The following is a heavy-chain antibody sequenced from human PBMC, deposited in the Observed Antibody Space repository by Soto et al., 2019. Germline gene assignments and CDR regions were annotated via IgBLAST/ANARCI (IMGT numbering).Heavy chain of an antibody. D-gene: IGHD4-17*01. CDR1: GFTFSSYE. J-gene: IGHJ6*02. CDR2: ISSSGSTI. V-gene: IGHV3-48*03. CDR3: ASPSTTRSFYYYYGMDV. Sequence: EVQLVESGGGLVQPGGSLRLSCAASGFTFSSYEMNWVRQAPGKGLEWVSYISSSGSTIYYADSVKGRFTISRDNAKNSLYLQMNSLRAEDTAVYYCASPSTTRSFYYYYGMDVWGQGTTVTVSS.